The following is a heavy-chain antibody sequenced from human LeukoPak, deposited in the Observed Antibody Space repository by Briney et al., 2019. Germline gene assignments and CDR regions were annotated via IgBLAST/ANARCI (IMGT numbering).Heavy chain of an antibody. CDR3: ARGGYSYGSPFDY. V-gene: IGHV1-2*02. D-gene: IGHD5-18*01. CDR1: GYTFTGYY. J-gene: IGHJ4*02. Sequence: ASVKVSCKASGYTFTGYYMHWVRRAPGQGLEWMGWINPNSGGTNYAQKFQGGVTMTRDTSISTAYMELSRLRSDDTAVYYCARGGYSYGSPFDYWGQGTLVTVSS. CDR2: INPNSGGT.